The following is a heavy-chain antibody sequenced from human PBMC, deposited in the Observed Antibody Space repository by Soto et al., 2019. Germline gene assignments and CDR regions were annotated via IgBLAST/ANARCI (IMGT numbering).Heavy chain of an antibody. D-gene: IGHD3-16*01. V-gene: IGHV3-9*02. CDR1: GFTSDDYA. CDR2: IYWNSNRI. CDR3: LKDVMPGGADC. J-gene: IGHJ4*02. Sequence: EVKLVESGGGLVQPGRSLRLSCVASGFTSDDYAMHWVRQAPGKGLEWVAGIYWNSNRIDYGDSVKGRVTISRDNAEKSLYLQMKSLRPEDTAMYFCLKDVMPGGADCWGQGTLVTVSS.